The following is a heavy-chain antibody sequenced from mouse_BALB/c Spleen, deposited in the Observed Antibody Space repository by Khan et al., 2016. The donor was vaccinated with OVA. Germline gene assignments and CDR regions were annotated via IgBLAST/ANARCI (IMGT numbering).Heavy chain of an antibody. V-gene: IGHV2-4*02. D-gene: IGHD1-1*01. CDR2: IWSGGST. CDR3: ARRDYGSSCGFAY. CDR1: DFSLTNYG. Sequence: VQLQQSGPGLVQPSQSLSITCTVSDFSLTNYGVHWVRQSPGQGLEWLGVIWSGGSTDYNVAFISRLSIPKYNSKSQAFFKMNRLQVDDTAMYDCARRDYGSSCGFAYWGQGTLVTVSA. J-gene: IGHJ3*01.